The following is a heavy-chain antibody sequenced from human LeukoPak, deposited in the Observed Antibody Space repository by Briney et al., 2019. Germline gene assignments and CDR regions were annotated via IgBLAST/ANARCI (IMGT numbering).Heavy chain of an antibody. D-gene: IGHD1-26*01. CDR1: GGSISSGGYY. Sequence: SQTLSLTCTVSGGSISSGGYYWSWIRQHPGKGLEWIGYIYYSGSTYYNPSLKSRVTISVDRSKNQFSLKLSSVTAADTAVYYCARRIVGATTGGHFDYWGQGTLVTVSS. CDR3: ARRIVGATTGGHFDY. V-gene: IGHV4-31*03. CDR2: IYYSGST. J-gene: IGHJ4*02.